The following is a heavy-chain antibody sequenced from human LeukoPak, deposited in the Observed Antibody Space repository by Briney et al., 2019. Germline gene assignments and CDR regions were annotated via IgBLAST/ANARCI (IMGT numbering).Heavy chain of an antibody. CDR1: GFTFSTYA. J-gene: IGHJ4*02. CDR3: ARDLPYYYDSSGSY. Sequence: GGSLRLSCAASGFTFSTYAMSWVRQAPGKGLEWVSSISSSSSYIYYADSVKGRFTISRDNAKNSLYLQMNSLRAEDTAVYYCARDLPYYYDSSGSYWGQGTLVTVSS. V-gene: IGHV3-21*01. CDR2: ISSSSSYI. D-gene: IGHD3-22*01.